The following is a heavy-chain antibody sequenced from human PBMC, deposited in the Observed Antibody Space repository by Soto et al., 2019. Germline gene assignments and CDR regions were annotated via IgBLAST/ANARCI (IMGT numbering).Heavy chain of an antibody. V-gene: IGHV4-4*07. J-gene: IGHJ5*02. CDR2: IYATGTT. D-gene: IGHD1-1*01. Sequence: SETLSLTCTVSGASISGFYWSWIRKSAGKGLEWIGRIYATGTTDYNHSLKSRVMMSVDTSKKQFSLKLRSVTAADTAVYYCVRDGTKTLRDWFDPWGQGISVTVSS. CDR3: VRDGTKTLRDWFDP. CDR1: GASISGFY.